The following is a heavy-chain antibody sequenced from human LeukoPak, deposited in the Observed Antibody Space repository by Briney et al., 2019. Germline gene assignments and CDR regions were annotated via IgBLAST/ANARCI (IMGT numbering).Heavy chain of an antibody. CDR1: GFSVSSNY. Sequence: GGSLRLSCAASGFSVSSNYMGWVRQAPGKGLEWVSVIYSGGSTYYADSVKGRFTISRDNSKNTLYLQMNSLRAEDTAVYYCARGGKNLDHSGDYFDYCGQRTLATVSS. CDR2: IYSGGST. D-gene: IGHD6-19*01. CDR3: ARGGKNLDHSGDYFDY. V-gene: IGHV3-66*01. J-gene: IGHJ4*02.